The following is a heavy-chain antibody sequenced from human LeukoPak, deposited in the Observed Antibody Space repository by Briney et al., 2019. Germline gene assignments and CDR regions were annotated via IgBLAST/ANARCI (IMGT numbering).Heavy chain of an antibody. CDR2: IRHDGSNK. D-gene: IGHD1-14*01. J-gene: IGHJ5*02. V-gene: IGHV3-30*02. CDR3: AKGPSANQFDP. CDR1: GFTFSSNG. Sequence: GGSLRLSCTASGFTFSSNGMHWVRQAPGKGLEWVAFIRHDGSNKFYADSVKGRFTISRDNANNMLYLQLYSLRAEDTAVYYCAKGPSANQFDPWGQGTLVTVSS.